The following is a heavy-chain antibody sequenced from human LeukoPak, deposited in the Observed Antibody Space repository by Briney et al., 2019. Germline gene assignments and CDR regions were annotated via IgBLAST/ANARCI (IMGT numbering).Heavy chain of an antibody. J-gene: IGHJ4*02. D-gene: IGHD6-6*01. CDR1: GFTFSTYW. CDR2: IKQDGREM. CDR3: VRDEKQLVTLQFDY. V-gene: IGHV3-7*01. Sequence: GGSLRLSCAASGFTFSTYWMSWVRQAPGKGLEWVANIKQDGREMYYVDSVKGRFTISRDNAKNSLYLQMNSLRVEDTAVYYCVRDEKQLVTLQFDYWGQGTLVTVSS.